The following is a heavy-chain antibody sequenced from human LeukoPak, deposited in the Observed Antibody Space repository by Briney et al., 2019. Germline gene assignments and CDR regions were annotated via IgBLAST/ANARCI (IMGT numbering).Heavy chain of an antibody. V-gene: IGHV3-7*01. D-gene: IGHD2-2*01. CDR1: GFTFRSYW. CDR3: ARVRGPLYIVVVPVAMGASFDY. CDR2: IKQDGSET. J-gene: IGHJ4*02. Sequence: PGGSLRLSCAASGFTFRSYWMTWVRQYPGKGLEWVANIKQDGSETYYADSVKGRFTISRDNAKRSLYLQMNSLRAEDTAVYYCARVRGPLYIVVVPVAMGASFDYWGQGTLVTVSS.